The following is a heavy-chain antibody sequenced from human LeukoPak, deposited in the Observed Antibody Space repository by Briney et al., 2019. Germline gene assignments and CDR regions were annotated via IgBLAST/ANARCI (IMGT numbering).Heavy chain of an antibody. CDR1: GFTFDDYT. Sequence: PGGSLRLSCAASGFTFDDYTMHWVRQAPGKGLEWVSLISWDGGSTYYADSVKGRFTISRDNSKSSLYLQMNSLRTEDTALYYCAKGSSGQFDYWGQGTLVTVSS. V-gene: IGHV3-43*01. CDR3: AKGSSGQFDY. CDR2: ISWDGGST. D-gene: IGHD6-19*01. J-gene: IGHJ4*02.